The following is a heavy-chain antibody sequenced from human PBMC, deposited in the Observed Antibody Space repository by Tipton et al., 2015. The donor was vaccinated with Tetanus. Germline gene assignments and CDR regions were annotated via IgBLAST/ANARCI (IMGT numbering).Heavy chain of an antibody. Sequence: SLRLSCAASGFTFDDYAMRWVRQAPGKGLEWVSGISWNSGSIGYADSVKGRFTISRDNAKNSLYLQMNSLRAEDTALYYCAKDRGRNDYGDFNWFDPWGQGTLVTVSS. D-gene: IGHD4-17*01. J-gene: IGHJ5*02. CDR1: GFTFDDYA. CDR2: ISWNSGSI. V-gene: IGHV3-9*01. CDR3: AKDRGRNDYGDFNWFDP.